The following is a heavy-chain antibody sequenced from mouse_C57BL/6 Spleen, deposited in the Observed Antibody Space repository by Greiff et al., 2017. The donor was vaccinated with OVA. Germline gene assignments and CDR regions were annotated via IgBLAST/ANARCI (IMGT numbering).Heavy chain of an antibody. CDR1: GFTFSSYG. Sequence: EVKLMESGGDLVKPGGSLKLSCAASGFTFSSYGMSWVRQTPDKRLEWVATISSGGSYTYYPDSVKGRFTISRDNAKNTLYLQMSSLKSEDTAMYYCARQDDGYLDYWGQGTTLTVSS. J-gene: IGHJ2*01. D-gene: IGHD2-3*01. CDR2: ISSGGSYT. CDR3: ARQDDGYLDY. V-gene: IGHV5-6*01.